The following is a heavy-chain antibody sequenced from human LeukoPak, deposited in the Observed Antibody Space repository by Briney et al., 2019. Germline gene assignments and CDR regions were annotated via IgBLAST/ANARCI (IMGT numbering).Heavy chain of an antibody. D-gene: IGHD1-26*01. V-gene: IGHV1-2*02. CDR1: GYSFADYY. J-gene: IGHJ4*02. Sequence: ASVKVSCKASGYSFADYYMHWVRQAPGQGLEWMGWIKPNSGDTRSAQKFQGRVTMTRDTSISTAYMELSSLRSEDMGVYYCARGSTIVGLTEDFDYWGQGTLVTVSS. CDR3: ARGSTIVGLTEDFDY. CDR2: IKPNSGDT.